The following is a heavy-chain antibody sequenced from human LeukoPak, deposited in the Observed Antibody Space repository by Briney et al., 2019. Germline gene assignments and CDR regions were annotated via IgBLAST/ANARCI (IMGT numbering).Heavy chain of an antibody. J-gene: IGHJ4*02. V-gene: IGHV4-34*01. CDR2: INHSGST. D-gene: IGHD3-22*01. CDR1: GGSFSGYY. CDR3: ARLYDSCGYYYETN. Sequence: PSETLSLTCAVSGGSFSGYYWSWIRQPPGKGLEWIGEINHSGSTNYNPSLKSRVTISVDTSKNQFSLKLSSVTAADTAVYYCARLYDSCGYYYETNWGQGTLVTVSS.